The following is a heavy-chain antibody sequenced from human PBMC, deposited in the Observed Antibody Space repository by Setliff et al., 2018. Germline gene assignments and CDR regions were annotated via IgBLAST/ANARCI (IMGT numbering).Heavy chain of an antibody. J-gene: IGHJ3*02. CDR2: IIPIFGTA. D-gene: IGHD3-22*01. Sequence: ASVKVSCKASGYTFTSYGISWVRQAPGQGLEWMGGIIPIFGTANYAQKFQGRVTITTDESTSTAYMELRSLGSDDTAVYYCARGAFYYDSSDDAFDIWGQGTMVTVSS. CDR1: GYTFTSYG. CDR3: ARGAFYYDSSDDAFDI. V-gene: IGHV1-69*05.